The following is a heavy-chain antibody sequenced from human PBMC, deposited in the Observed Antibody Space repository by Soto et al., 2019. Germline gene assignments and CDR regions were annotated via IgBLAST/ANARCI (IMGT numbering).Heavy chain of an antibody. CDR2: IYYSGST. CDR3: ARGPVDTDTGVWFDP. V-gene: IGHV4-59*01. Sequence: LSVTCTVSGGSLSSYYWSLIRQPPGKGLEWIGYIYYSGSTNYNPSLNSLVTISVDTSKNQFSLKLSSVTAADTAVYYCARGPVDTDTGVWFDPWGQGTLVTVSS. J-gene: IGHJ5*02. CDR1: GGSLSSYY. D-gene: IGHD5-18*01.